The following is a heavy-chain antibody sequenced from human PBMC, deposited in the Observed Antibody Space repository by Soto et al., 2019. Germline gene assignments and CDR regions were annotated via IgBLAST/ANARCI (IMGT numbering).Heavy chain of an antibody. J-gene: IGHJ5*02. Sequence: GGSLRLSCAASGFTFSDHYMDWVRQAPGKGLEWVGRTRNKANSYTTEYAASVKGRFTISRDDSKNSLYLQMNSLKTEDTAVYYCARGGGSGWYNWFDPWGQGTLVTVSS. CDR2: TRNKANSYTT. CDR1: GFTFSDHY. V-gene: IGHV3-72*01. CDR3: ARGGGSGWYNWFDP. D-gene: IGHD6-19*01.